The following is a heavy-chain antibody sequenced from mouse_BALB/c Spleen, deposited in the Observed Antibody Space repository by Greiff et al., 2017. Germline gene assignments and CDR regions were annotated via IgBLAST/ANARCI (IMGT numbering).Heavy chain of an antibody. D-gene: IGHD2-14*01. Sequence: VKLQQSGAELVRPGVSVKISCKGSGYTFTDYAMHWVKQSHAKSLEWIGVISTYYGDASYNQKFKGKATMTVDKSSSTAYMELARLTSEDSAIYYCARGVPYAMDYWGQGTSVTVSS. CDR3: ARGVPYAMDY. CDR1: GYTFTDYA. CDR2: ISTYYGDA. J-gene: IGHJ4*01. V-gene: IGHV1S137*01.